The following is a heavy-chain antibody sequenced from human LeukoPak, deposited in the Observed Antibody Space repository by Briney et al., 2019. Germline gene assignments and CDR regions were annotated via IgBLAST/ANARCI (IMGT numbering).Heavy chain of an antibody. CDR1: GFTFSSYE. J-gene: IGHJ4*02. Sequence: PGGSLRLSCAASGFTFSSYEMNWVRQAPGKGLEWVGFIRSKAYGGTTEYAASVKGRFTISRDDSKSIAYLQMNSLKTEDTAVYYCTRDLYYYGSGGTDYWGQGTLVTVSS. V-gene: IGHV3-49*04. CDR3: TRDLYYYGSGGTDY. CDR2: IRSKAYGGTT. D-gene: IGHD3-10*01.